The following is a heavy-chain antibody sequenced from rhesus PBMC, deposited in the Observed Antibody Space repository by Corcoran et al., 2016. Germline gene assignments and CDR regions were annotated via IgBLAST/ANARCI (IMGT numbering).Heavy chain of an antibody. D-gene: IGHD1-44*02. J-gene: IGHJ4*01. V-gene: IGHV4-173*01. Sequence: QVQLQESGPGLVKPSETLSLTCAFSGGSISSHYWSWIRQPPGKGREWFGRSSGSGGSTDDNPSLKRRVNISTDTSKNQFSLKLSSGTAADTAGYYCAREGAISFDYWGQGVLVTVSS. CDR2: SSGSGGST. CDR3: AREGAISFDY. CDR1: GGSISSHY.